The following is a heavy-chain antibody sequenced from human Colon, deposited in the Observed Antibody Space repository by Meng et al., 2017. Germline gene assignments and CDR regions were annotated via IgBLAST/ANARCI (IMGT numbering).Heavy chain of an antibody. V-gene: IGHV3-7*04. CDR3: ARGSSSWFYFYGMDV. CDR2: IKQEGSQK. D-gene: IGHD6-13*01. Sequence: GGSLRLSCAASGFTFSNYWMSWVRQAPGKGLEWVANIKQEGSQKYYVDSLKGRFTISRDNAKNSLYLQMNSLRADDTAVYYCARGSSSWFYFYGMDVWGHGTTVTV. J-gene: IGHJ6*02. CDR1: GFTFSNYW.